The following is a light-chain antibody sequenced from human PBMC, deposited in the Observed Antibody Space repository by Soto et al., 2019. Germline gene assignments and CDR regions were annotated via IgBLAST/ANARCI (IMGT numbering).Light chain of an antibody. CDR2: EVS. V-gene: IGLV2-8*01. Sequence: QSVLTQPPSSSGAPGQSVTISCTGASSDISGHNYVSWYQQHPGKAPKLMIYEVSKRPSWVPDRFSASKSGNTASLTVSGLQAEDEADYYCRSYAGGNNWGFGGGTKLTVL. CDR3: RSYAGGNNWG. J-gene: IGLJ3*02. CDR1: SSDISGHNY.